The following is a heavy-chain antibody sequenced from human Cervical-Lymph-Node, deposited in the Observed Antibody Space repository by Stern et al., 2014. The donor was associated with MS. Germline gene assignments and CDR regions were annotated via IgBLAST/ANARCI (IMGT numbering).Heavy chain of an antibody. Sequence: VQLVESGAEVKKPGSSVRVSCKASGGTFSSYAISWVRQAPGQGMEWMGGNIPMLGTANYAQKFQGRVTITADDSTTTAYMEVSSLRSEDTAVYYCASSVGELTPEAVWGQGTTVTVFS. CDR2: NIPMLGTA. V-gene: IGHV1-69*01. J-gene: IGHJ6*02. CDR3: ASSVGELTPEAV. D-gene: IGHD3-10*01. CDR1: GGTFSSYA.